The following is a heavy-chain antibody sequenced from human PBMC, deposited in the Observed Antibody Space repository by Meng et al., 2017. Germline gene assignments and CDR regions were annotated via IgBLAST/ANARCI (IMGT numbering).Heavy chain of an antibody. D-gene: IGHD3-16*01. CDR3: ARVLDRSGGADY. CDR1: GVTFSDYD. Sequence: VEVGGGLVNPDGSLGLSCATLGVTFSDYDMSWIRQAPGKGLEWVSYISSSGSTIYYADSVKGRFTISRDNAKNSLYLQMNSLRAEDTAVYYCARVLDRSGGADYWGQGTLVTVSS. V-gene: IGHV3-11*01. J-gene: IGHJ4*02. CDR2: ISSSGSTI.